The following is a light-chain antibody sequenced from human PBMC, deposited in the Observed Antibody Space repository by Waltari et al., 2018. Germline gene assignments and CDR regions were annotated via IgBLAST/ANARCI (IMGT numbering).Light chain of an antibody. V-gene: IGKV1-5*03. CDR2: KAS. J-gene: IGKJ4*01. CDR3: QQYNSYSLLT. Sequence: DIQMTQSPSTLSASVGDRVIITCRASQSISKWLAWYQQKQGKAPNLLIYKASTLESGVPSRFSGSGSGTDVTLTISSLQPDDFTTYYCQQYNSYSLLTFGGGTKIEIK. CDR1: QSISKW.